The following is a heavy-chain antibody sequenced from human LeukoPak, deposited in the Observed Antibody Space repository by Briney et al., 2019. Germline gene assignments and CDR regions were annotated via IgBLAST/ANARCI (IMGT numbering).Heavy chain of an antibody. Sequence: GGSLRLSCAASGFTFSSYWMSWVRQAPGKGLERVSVIYSGGSTYYADSVKGRFTISRDNSKNTLYLQMNSLRAEDTAVYYCARDIRGFYYDSSGYSNWGQGTLVTVSS. D-gene: IGHD3-22*01. CDR2: IYSGGST. V-gene: IGHV3-53*01. J-gene: IGHJ4*02. CDR1: GFTFSSYW. CDR3: ARDIRGFYYDSSGYSN.